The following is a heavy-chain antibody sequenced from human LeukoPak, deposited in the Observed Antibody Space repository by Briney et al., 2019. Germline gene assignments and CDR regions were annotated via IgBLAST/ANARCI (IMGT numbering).Heavy chain of an antibody. V-gene: IGHV3-23*01. CDR1: GFTFSSYA. CDR2: ISASGVST. Sequence: PGGSLRVSCVASGFTFSSYAISWVRQAQGQGHEWVSPISASGVSTYYADSVKGRFTISRDNSKNTLYLQMNSLRAEDTAVYYCAKSPYDSSGYYMDYWGQGTLVTVSS. D-gene: IGHD3-22*01. CDR3: AKSPYDSSGYYMDY. J-gene: IGHJ4*02.